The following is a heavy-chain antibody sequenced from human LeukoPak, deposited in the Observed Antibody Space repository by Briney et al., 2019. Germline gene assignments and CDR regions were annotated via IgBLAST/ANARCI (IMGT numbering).Heavy chain of an antibody. Sequence: GGYLRLSCAASGFTFSSYGMHWVRQAPGKGLEWVAFVRYDGSNKYYADSVKGRFTISRDNSKNTLYLQMNSLRAERTAVYHCAKEAHIVVVLAALDNWGQGAMVTVSS. V-gene: IGHV3-30*02. CDR1: GFTFSSYG. CDR2: VRYDGSNK. CDR3: AKEAHIVVVLAALDN. J-gene: IGHJ3*02. D-gene: IGHD2-2*01.